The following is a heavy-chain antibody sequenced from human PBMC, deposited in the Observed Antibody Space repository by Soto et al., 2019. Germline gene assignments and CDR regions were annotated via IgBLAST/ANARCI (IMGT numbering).Heavy chain of an antibody. D-gene: IGHD2-21*02. J-gene: IGHJ4*02. CDR1: GYSFTSTY. CDR3: ALKVVTYYDN. Sequence: QVQLVQSGAEVQKPGASVRISCRASGYSFTSTYVHWVRHAPGQGPEWMGIINPAGGTTYYAQKCQVRLTITSDTSTDTVFMDLNDLTFEDTAVYFCALKVVTYYDNWGQGPLLTVSS. V-gene: IGHV1-46*01. CDR2: INPAGGTT.